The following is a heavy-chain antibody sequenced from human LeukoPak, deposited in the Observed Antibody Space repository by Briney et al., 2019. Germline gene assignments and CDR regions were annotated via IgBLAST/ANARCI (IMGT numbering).Heavy chain of an antibody. D-gene: IGHD3-22*01. CDR1: GYTFTSYG. Sequence: ASVKVSCKASGYTFTSYGISWVRQAPGQGRERMGWISAYNGNTNYAQKLQGRGTITTDTTTSTAYMELRSLRSDDTAVYYCARDLRGMIQTNGFDYWGQGTLVTVSS. J-gene: IGHJ4*02. V-gene: IGHV1-18*01. CDR3: ARDLRGMIQTNGFDY. CDR2: ISAYNGNT.